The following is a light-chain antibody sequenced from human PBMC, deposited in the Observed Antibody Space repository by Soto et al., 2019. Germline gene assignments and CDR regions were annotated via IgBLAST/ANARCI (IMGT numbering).Light chain of an antibody. CDR2: DSS. CDR1: QSVDSTY. Sequence: EVVLTQSPGTLSLSPGDRATLSCRASQSVDSTYLVWYQQKPGQPPRLLIYDSSSRAPGIPDRFSGSGSGTDFTLTISRLEPEDIATYYCQQSDNLPLTFGGGTKVQI. CDR3: QQSDNLPLT. V-gene: IGKV3-20*01. J-gene: IGKJ4*01.